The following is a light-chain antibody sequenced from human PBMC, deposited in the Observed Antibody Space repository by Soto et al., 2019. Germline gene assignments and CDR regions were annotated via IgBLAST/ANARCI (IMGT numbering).Light chain of an antibody. CDR3: QQYYSTPLT. J-gene: IGKJ4*01. V-gene: IGKV4-1*01. CDR2: WAS. CDR1: QSDLYSSNNKNY. Sequence: DIVMTQSPDSLAVSLGERATINYKSSQSDLYSSNNKNYLAWYQQKPGQPPKLLIYWASTRESGVPDRFSGSGSGTDFTLTISSLQAEDVAVYYCQQYYSTPLTFGGGTKVEIK.